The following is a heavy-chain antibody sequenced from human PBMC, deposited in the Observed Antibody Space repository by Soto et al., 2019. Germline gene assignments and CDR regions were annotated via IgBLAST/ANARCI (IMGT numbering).Heavy chain of an antibody. J-gene: IGHJ5*02. CDR2: VYYNGST. D-gene: IGHD3-10*01. V-gene: IGHV4-59*01. CDR3: ARAPWVVGSGSYNNSAYIWFDP. Sequence: KGLELLGYVYYNGSTNYNPSLKSRVTMSVDTSKNQFSLKLSSVTAADTAVYYCARAPWVVGSGSYNNSAYIWFDPWGQGTPVTVFS.